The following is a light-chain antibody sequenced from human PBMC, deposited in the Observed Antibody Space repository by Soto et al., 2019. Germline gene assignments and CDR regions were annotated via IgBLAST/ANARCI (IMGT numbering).Light chain of an antibody. CDR3: QQYGRSPLMYT. V-gene: IGKV3-20*01. J-gene: IGKJ2*01. Sequence: EIVLTQSPGTLSLSPGERATLSCRASQSVTSNFLAWYQQKPGQAPRLLIYGASTRAAGVPDRFSGSGSGTDFTLTITRLEPEDFAVYYCQQYGRSPLMYTFGQGPKV. CDR1: QSVTSNF. CDR2: GAS.